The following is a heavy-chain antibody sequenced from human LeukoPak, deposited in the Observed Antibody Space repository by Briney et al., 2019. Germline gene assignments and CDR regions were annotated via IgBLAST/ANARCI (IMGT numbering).Heavy chain of an antibody. CDR1: GFTFSSYW. V-gene: IGHV3-7*01. CDR2: IKYDGNEE. CDR3: KSGGAAPGSFDY. Sequence: GSLRLSCAASGFTFSSYWMSWMRQAPGKGLEWVANIKYDGNEEYYVDSVKGRFTISRDDAKNSLYLQLNSLRVEDTAVYYCKSGGAAPGSFDYWGQGTLVTVS. J-gene: IGHJ4*02. D-gene: IGHD1-1*01.